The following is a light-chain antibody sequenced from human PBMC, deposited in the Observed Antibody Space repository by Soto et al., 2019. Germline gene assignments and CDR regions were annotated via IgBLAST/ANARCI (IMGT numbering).Light chain of an antibody. CDR1: QSVSSN. CDR2: GAS. J-gene: IGKJ2*01. Sequence: EIVMTQSPATLSVSPGERATLSCRASQSVSSNLAWYQQKPGQAPRLLIYGASTRATGIPARFSGSGSGTEFTLTLSSLQSEECAVYYCQQYNNWYTFGQGTKREI. CDR3: QQYNNWYT. V-gene: IGKV3-15*01.